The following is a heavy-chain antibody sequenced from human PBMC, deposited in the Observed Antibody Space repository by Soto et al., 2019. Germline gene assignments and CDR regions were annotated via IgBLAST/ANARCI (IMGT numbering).Heavy chain of an antibody. D-gene: IGHD1-1*01. CDR1: GYSFTKYH. V-gene: IGHV1-2*02. Sequence: ASVKVSCKASGYSFTKYHMHWVRQAPGQGLEWMGWINPGSGVTNQAQKFQGRVTMTRDTSITTTYMELNSLASDDTAVYYCARVAGHKNARFDTWGQGALVTVSS. CDR3: ARVAGHKNARFDT. CDR2: INPGSGVT. J-gene: IGHJ4*02.